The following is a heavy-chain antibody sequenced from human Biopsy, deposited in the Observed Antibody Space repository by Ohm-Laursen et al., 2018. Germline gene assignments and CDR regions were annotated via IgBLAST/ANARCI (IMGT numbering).Heavy chain of an antibody. J-gene: IGHJ2*01. V-gene: IGHV4-59*01. CDR3: ARDRGYYSDRTVPGYFDL. D-gene: IGHD3-22*01. Sequence: SDTLSLTCTVSGDSISSYYWSWTRQPPGKGLEWIGYVYYTGSTDYNPSLQSRVTISVDTSKNHFSLRLRSVTPADTAIYYCARDRGYYSDRTVPGYFDLWGRGTLVTASS. CDR2: VYYTGST. CDR1: GDSISSYY.